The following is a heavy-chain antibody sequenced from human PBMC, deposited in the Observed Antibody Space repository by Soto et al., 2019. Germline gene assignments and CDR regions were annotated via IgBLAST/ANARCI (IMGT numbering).Heavy chain of an antibody. Sequence: ASVKVSCKASGYTFTGYYMHWVRQAPGQGLEWMGWINPNSGGTNYAQKFQGRVTMTRDTSISTAYMELSRLRSDDTAVYYCAISLYDSSGPFDYWCQGTLVTVSS. CDR2: INPNSGGT. D-gene: IGHD3-22*01. CDR3: AISLYDSSGPFDY. V-gene: IGHV1-2*02. CDR1: GYTFTGYY. J-gene: IGHJ4*02.